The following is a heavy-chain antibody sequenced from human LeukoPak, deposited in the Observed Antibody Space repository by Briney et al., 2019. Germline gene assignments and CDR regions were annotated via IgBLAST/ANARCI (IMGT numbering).Heavy chain of an antibody. CDR3: AKGSNFAFDN. Sequence: PGGSLRLSCAASGFSFSNFWVHWVRQAPGMGLVWVSQINPDGTAALYADSVKGRFTISRDNAKNTLYLQMNTLRADDTAVYYCAKGSNFAFDNWGQGILVTVSS. V-gene: IGHV3-74*01. CDR2: INPDGTAA. D-gene: IGHD1-1*01. CDR1: GFSFSNFW. J-gene: IGHJ4*02.